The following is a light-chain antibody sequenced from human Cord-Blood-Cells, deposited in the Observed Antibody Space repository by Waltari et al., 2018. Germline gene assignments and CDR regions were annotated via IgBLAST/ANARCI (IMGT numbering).Light chain of an antibody. V-gene: IGLV2-14*04. CDR1: SSDVGGYNY. CDR3: SSYTSSSTLV. Sequence: ITISCTGTSSDVGGYNYVSWYQQHPGKAPKLMIYDGSNRPSGVSNRFSGSKSGNTASLTISGLQAEDEADYYCSSYTSSSTLVFGTGTKVTVL. CDR2: DGS. J-gene: IGLJ1*01.